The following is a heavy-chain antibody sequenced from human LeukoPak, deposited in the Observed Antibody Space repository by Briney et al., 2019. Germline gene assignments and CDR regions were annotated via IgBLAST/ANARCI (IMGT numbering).Heavy chain of an antibody. J-gene: IGHJ4*02. CDR2: IIPIFGTA. D-gene: IGHD4-17*01. V-gene: IGHV1-69*06. CDR3: ARAATTVIDYYFDY. Sequence: ASVKVSCTASGGTFSSYAISWVRQAPGQGLEWMGGIIPIFGTANYAQKFQGRVTITADKSTSTAYMELSSLTAEDTAVYYCARAATTVIDYYFDYWGQGTLVTVSS. CDR1: GGTFSSYA.